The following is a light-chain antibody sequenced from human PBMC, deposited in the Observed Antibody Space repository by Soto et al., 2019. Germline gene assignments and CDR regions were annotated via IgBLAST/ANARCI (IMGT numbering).Light chain of an antibody. CDR3: TSYTGSSLV. CDR2: DVT. Sequence: QSALTQPASVSGSPGQSITISCTGTSSDVGNYNYVSWYQQHPGKAPRLIIYDVTNRPSGVSNRFSGSKSGNTASLTISGLQAEDEADYYCTSYTGSSLVFGGGTKVTVL. CDR1: SSDVGNYNY. J-gene: IGLJ2*01. V-gene: IGLV2-14*03.